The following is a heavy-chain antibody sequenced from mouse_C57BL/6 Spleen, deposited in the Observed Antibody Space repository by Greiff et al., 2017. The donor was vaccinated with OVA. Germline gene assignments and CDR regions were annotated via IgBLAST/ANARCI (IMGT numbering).Heavy chain of an antibody. CDR1: GYAFSSYW. D-gene: IGHD1-1*01. J-gene: IGHJ3*01. V-gene: IGHV1-80*01. Sequence: VQLQHSGAELVKPGASVKISCKASGYAFSSYWMNWVKQRPGKGLEWIGQIYPGDGDTNYNGKFKGKATLTADKSSSTAYMQLSSLTSEDSAVYFCARSKVTTVVAPGFAYWGQGTLVTVSA. CDR2: IYPGDGDT. CDR3: ARSKVTTVVAPGFAY.